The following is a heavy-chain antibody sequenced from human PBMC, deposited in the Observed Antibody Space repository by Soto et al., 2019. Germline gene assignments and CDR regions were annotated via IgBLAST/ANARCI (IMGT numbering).Heavy chain of an antibody. V-gene: IGHV1-24*01. CDR3: ATDFNGAAFDI. J-gene: IGHJ3*02. Sequence: ASVKVSWKVSGYTLTELSMHWVRQAPGKGLEWMGGFDPEDGETIYAQKFQGRVTMTEDTSTDTAYMELSSLRSEDTAVDYCATDFNGAAFDIWGQGTMVTVSS. D-gene: IGHD4-17*01. CDR1: GYTLTELS. CDR2: FDPEDGET.